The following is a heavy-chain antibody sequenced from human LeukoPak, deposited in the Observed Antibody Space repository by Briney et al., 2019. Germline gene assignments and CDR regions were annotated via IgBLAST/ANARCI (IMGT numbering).Heavy chain of an antibody. D-gene: IGHD6-19*01. CDR2: IYSGNNT. V-gene: IGHV3-66*01. CDR3: ARDSIAVAGTFDY. J-gene: IGHJ4*02. CDR1: GFTFSSYG. Sequence: PGGSLRLSCAASGFTFSSYGMHWVRQAPGKGLEWVSVIYSGNNTYYADSVKGRFTISRDNSKNTVYLQMNSLRAEDTAVYYCARDSIAVAGTFDYWGQGTLVTVSS.